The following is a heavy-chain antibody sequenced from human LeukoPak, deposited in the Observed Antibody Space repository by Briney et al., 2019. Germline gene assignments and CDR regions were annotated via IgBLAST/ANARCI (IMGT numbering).Heavy chain of an antibody. J-gene: IGHJ4*02. CDR3: AREGYYGSGSPPSLYFDY. V-gene: IGHV3-30-3*01. D-gene: IGHD3-10*01. CDR1: GFTFRDYV. Sequence: GGSLRLSCAASGFTFRDYVIHWVRQAPGKGLEWVAVTSSDLNVKLYANSVKGRFTISRDNSRSTLYLQMNSLRPEDTAIYYCAREGYYGSGSPPSLYFDYWGQGTLVTVSS. CDR2: TSSDLNVK.